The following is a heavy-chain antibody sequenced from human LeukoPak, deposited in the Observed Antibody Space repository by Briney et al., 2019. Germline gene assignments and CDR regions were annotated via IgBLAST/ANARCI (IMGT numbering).Heavy chain of an antibody. CDR3: AKAPPLYGSGSYCHY. D-gene: IGHD3-10*01. J-gene: IGHJ4*02. CDR1: GFTVSSNY. Sequence: GGSLRLSCAASGFTVSSNYMSWVRQAPGKGLEWVSVIYSGGSTYYADSVKGRFTISRDNSKNTLYLQMNSLRAEDTAVYYCAKAPPLYGSGSYCHYWGQGTLVTVSS. V-gene: IGHV3-66*02. CDR2: IYSGGST.